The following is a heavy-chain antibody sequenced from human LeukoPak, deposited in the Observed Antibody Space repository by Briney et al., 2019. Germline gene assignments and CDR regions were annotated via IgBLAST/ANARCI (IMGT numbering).Heavy chain of an antibody. V-gene: IGHV4-61*01. CDR3: ARDRGNYYDSSGAFDV. CDR2: IYYSGST. J-gene: IGHJ3*01. Sequence: SETLSLTCTVSGGSVSSATYYWSWIRQPPGKGLEWIGYIYYSGSTKYNPSLKSRVTISMDTSKNQFSLKLSSVTAADTAVYYCARDRGNYYDSSGAFDVWGQGTMVTVSS. CDR1: GGSVSSATYY. D-gene: IGHD3-22*01.